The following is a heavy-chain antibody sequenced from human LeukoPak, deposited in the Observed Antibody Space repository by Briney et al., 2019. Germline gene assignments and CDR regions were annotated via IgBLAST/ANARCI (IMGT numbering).Heavy chain of an antibody. CDR1: GGTFSSYA. V-gene: IGHV1-69*04. J-gene: IGHJ6*04. D-gene: IGHD4-11*01. CDR3: ATGDPTTHYYYGMDV. Sequence: ASVKVSCKASGGTFSSYAISWVRQAPGQGLEWMGRIIPIFGIANYAQKFQGRVTITADKSTSTAYMELSSLRSEDTAVYYCATGDPTTHYYYGMDVWGKGTTVTVSS. CDR2: IIPIFGIA.